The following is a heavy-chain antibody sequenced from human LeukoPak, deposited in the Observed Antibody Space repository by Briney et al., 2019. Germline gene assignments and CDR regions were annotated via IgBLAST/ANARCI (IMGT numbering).Heavy chain of an antibody. CDR1: GFTFRSSA. D-gene: IGHD3-16*01. Sequence: GGSLRLSCAASGFTFRSSAMSWVRQAPGKGLEWVSTISGSGSSTYYADSVTGRFTISRDNSKNTLYLQMSNLRAEDTAVYFCARGGGLDVWGQGATVTVSS. CDR3: ARGGGLDV. CDR2: ISGSGSST. J-gene: IGHJ6*02. V-gene: IGHV3-23*01.